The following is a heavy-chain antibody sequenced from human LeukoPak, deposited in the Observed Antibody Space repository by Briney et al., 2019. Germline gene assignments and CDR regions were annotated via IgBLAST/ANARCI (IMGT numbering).Heavy chain of an antibody. CDR3: AKDQDSSGWYAPLDY. CDR1: GFTFSSYW. CDR2: IKQDGSEN. J-gene: IGHJ4*02. V-gene: IGHV3-7*03. Sequence: GGSLRLSCAASGFTFSSYWMSWVRQAPGKGLEWVANIKQDGSENYCVDSVKGRFTISRDNAKNSLYLQMSSLRAEDTAVYYCAKDQDSSGWYAPLDYWGQGTLVTVSS. D-gene: IGHD6-19*01.